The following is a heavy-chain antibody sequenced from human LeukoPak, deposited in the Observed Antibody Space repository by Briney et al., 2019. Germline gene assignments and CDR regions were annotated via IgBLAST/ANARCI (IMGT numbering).Heavy chain of an antibody. CDR2: IYYSGST. CDR1: GGSVSSGSYY. Sequence: SETLSLTCTVSGGSVSSGSYYWSWIRQPPGKGLEWIGYIYYSGSTNYNPSLKSRVTISVDTSKNQFSLKLSSVTAADTAVYYCARRITMVRGVGYYYGMDVWGKGTTVTVSS. CDR3: ARRITMVRGVGYYYGMDV. J-gene: IGHJ6*04. V-gene: IGHV4-61*01. D-gene: IGHD3-10*01.